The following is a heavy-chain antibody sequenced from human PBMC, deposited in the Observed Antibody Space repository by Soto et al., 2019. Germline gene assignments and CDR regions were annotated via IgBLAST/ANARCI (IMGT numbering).Heavy chain of an antibody. CDR2: YVPLFNTP. D-gene: IGHD3-10*01. J-gene: IGHJ4*02. V-gene: IGHV1-69*06. CDR1: GGTFSRDS. CDR3: ARGGVEPFGGGILDS. Sequence: QVHLVQSEAVAQKPGSSVKVSCMASGGTFSRDSINWVRQAPGQGLEWMGWYVPLFNTPNNAQKFRGRISFTADKATTTVYMELSSLTGEDSALYYCARGGVEPFGGGILDSWGQGTLLSVSS.